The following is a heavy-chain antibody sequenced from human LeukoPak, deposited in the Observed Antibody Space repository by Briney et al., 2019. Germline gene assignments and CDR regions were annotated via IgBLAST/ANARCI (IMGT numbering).Heavy chain of an antibody. CDR1: GYSISSTYY. CDR3: ARAIGTSPLYDSSGYYFDY. J-gene: IGHJ4*02. Sequence: SETLSLTCTVSGYSISSTYYWGWIRQPPGKGLEWIASLYHSGSTYYNPSLRSRVTISVDTSKNQFSLKLNSVTAADTAVYYCARAIGTSPLYDSSGYYFDYWGQGTLVTVPS. CDR2: LYHSGST. V-gene: IGHV4-38-2*02. D-gene: IGHD3-22*01.